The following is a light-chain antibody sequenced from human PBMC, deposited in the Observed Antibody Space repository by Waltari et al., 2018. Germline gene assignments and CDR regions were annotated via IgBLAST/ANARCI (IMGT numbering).Light chain of an antibody. V-gene: IGLV2-23*01. J-gene: IGLJ3*02. CDR2: EGS. CDR3: CSYAGSSTWV. Sequence: QSALTQPASVSGSPGQSITISCTGTSSDVGCYNHVSWYQQHPGKAPKLMIYEGSKRPAGVSNRFSGSKSGNTASLTISGLQAEDEADYYCCSYAGSSTWVFGGGTKLTVL. CDR1: SSDVGCYNH.